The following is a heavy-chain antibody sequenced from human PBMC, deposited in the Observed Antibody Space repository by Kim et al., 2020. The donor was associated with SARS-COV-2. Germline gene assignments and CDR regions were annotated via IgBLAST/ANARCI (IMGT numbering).Heavy chain of an antibody. CDR2: ISYDGSNK. V-gene: IGHV3-30*04. D-gene: IGHD3-10*01. CDR1: GFTFSSYA. CDR3: ARGEYYGSGSYPNDDDY. J-gene: IGHJ4*01. Sequence: GGSLRLSCAASGFTFSSYAMHWVRQAPGKGLEWVAVISYDGSNKYYTDSVKGRFTISRDNSKNTLYLQMNRLRAEDTAVYYCARGEYYGSGSYPNDDDY.